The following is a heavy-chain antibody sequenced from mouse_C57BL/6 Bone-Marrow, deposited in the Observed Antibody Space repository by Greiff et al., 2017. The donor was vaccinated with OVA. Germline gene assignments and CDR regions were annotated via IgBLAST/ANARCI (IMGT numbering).Heavy chain of an antibody. CDR1: GYTFTSYW. J-gene: IGHJ2*01. V-gene: IGHV1-5*01. Sequence: VSLREAGTVLARPGASVHHSCKTSGYTFTSYWMHWVKQRPGQGLEWIGAIYPGNSDTSYNQKFKGKAKLTAVTSASTAYMELSSLTNEDSAVYYCTNNCDTGVDYWGQGTTLTVSA. CDR2: IYPGNSDT. D-gene: IGHD1-1*01. CDR3: TNNCDTGVDY.